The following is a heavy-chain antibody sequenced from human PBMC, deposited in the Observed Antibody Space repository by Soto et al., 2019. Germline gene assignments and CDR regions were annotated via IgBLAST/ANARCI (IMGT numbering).Heavy chain of an antibody. D-gene: IGHD6-13*01. CDR2: ISSSSSTI. V-gene: IGHV3-48*01. CDR3: ARVAAAVDY. J-gene: IGHJ4*02. CDR1: GFTFSSYS. Sequence: GGSLRLSCAASGFTFSSYSMNWVRQAPGKGLEWVSYISSSSSTIYYADSVKGRFTISRDNAKNSLYLQMNSLRAEDTAVYYCARVAAAVDYWGQGTRVTVAS.